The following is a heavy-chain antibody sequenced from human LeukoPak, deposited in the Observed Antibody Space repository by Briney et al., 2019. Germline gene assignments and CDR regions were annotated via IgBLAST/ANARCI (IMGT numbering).Heavy chain of an antibody. CDR3: AREDPQTTVPEGMDV. CDR2: IYYSGTT. D-gene: IGHD4-17*01. V-gene: IGHV4-59*01. Sequence: SETLSLTCTVSGGSISYYYWSWIRQSPGKGLEWIGYIYYSGTTNYNPSLKSRVTISVDTSKNQFSLQLRSVTAADTAVYYCAREDPQTTVPEGMDVWGQGTTVTASS. J-gene: IGHJ6*02. CDR1: GGSISYYY.